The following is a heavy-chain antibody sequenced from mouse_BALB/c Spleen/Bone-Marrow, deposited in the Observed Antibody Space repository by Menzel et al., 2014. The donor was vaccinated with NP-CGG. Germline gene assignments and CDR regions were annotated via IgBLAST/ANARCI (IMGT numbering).Heavy chain of an antibody. CDR3: ARGYGNWYFDV. V-gene: IGHV1-47*01. Sequence: QVQLQQSGVELVKPGASVEMSCKAFGYTFTTYPIEWMKQNHGKSLEWIGNFHPYNDDTKYNEKFKGKAKLTVEKSSSTVYLELSRLTSDDSAVYYCARGYGNWYFDVWGAGTTVTVSS. CDR1: GYTFTTYP. CDR2: FHPYNDDT. J-gene: IGHJ1*01. D-gene: IGHD2-10*02.